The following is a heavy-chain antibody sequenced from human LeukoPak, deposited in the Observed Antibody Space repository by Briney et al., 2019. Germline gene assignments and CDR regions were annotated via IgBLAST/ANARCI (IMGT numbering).Heavy chain of an antibody. CDR3: ARDWGYTGGHV. CDR2: IYSGGST. V-gene: IGHV3-66*02. CDR1: GFTVSSNY. Sequence: GGSLRLSCAASGFTVSSNYMSWVRQAPRKGLEWVSVIYSGGSTYYADSVKGRFTISRDNSKNTLYLQMNSLRAEDTAVYYCARDWGYTGGHVWGQGTTVTVSS. J-gene: IGHJ6*02. D-gene: IGHD5-24*01.